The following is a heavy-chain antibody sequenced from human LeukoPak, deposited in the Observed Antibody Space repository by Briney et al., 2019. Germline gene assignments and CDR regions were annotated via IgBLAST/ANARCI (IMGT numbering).Heavy chain of an antibody. CDR3: ARAPSHSLYGDYPPTGMDV. CDR1: GYTFTSYG. J-gene: IGHJ6*02. Sequence: GASVKVSCKASGYTFTSYGIIWVRQAPGQGLEWMGWISAYNGNTNYAQKLQGRVTMTTDTSTSTAYMELRSLRSDDTAVYYCARAPSHSLYGDYPPTGMDVWGQGTTVTVSS. D-gene: IGHD4-17*01. CDR2: ISAYNGNT. V-gene: IGHV1-18*01.